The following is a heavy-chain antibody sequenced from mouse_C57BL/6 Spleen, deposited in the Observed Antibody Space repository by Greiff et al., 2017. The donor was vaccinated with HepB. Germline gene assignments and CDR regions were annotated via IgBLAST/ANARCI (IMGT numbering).Heavy chain of an antibody. J-gene: IGHJ2*01. D-gene: IGHD1-1*01. V-gene: IGHV1-69*01. CDR3: ARRGDYYGSSYVGDFDY. Sequence: QVQLQQPGAELVMPGASVKLSCKASGYTFTSYWMHWVKQRPGQGLEWIGEIDPSDSYTNYNQKFKGKSTLTVDKSSSTAYMQLSSLTSEDSAVYYCARRGDYYGSSYVGDFDYWGQGTTLTVSS. CDR1: GYTFTSYW. CDR2: IDPSDSYT.